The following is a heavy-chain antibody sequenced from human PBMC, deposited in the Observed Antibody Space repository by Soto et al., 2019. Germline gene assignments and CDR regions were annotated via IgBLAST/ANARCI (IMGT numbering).Heavy chain of an antibody. J-gene: IGHJ6*02. Sequence: SVKVSCKASGGTFSSYAISWVRQAPGQGLEWMGGIIPIFGTANYAQKFQGRVTITADESTSTAYMELRSLRSEDTAVYYCARRSDVRYFDWLYIYYYYGMDVWGQGTTVTVSS. CDR1: GGTFSSYA. V-gene: IGHV1-69*13. CDR2: IIPIFGTA. D-gene: IGHD3-9*01. CDR3: ARRSDVRYFDWLYIYYYYGMDV.